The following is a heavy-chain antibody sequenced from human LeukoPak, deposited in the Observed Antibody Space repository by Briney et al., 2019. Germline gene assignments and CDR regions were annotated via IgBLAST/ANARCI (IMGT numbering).Heavy chain of an antibody. CDR3: ATGGVEAVTTTGFDY. CDR2: IIPIFGTA. D-gene: IGHD4-17*01. CDR1: GGTFSGYA. J-gene: IGHJ4*02. V-gene: IGHV1-69*06. Sequence: SVKVSCKASGGTFSGYAISWVRQAPGQGLEWMGGIIPIFGTANYAQKSQGRVTMTEDTSTDTAYMELSSLRSEDTAVYYCATGGVEAVTTTGFDYWGQGTLVTVSS.